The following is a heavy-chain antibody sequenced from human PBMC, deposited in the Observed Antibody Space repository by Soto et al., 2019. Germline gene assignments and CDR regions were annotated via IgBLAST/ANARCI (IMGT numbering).Heavy chain of an antibody. V-gene: IGHV3-23*01. Sequence: GGSLRLSCAASGFTFISYAMSWVRQAPGKGLEWVSAISGSGGSTYYADSVKGRFTISRDNSKNTLYLQMNSLRAEDTAVYYCAKEFWDYYDSSGYPDYWGQGTLVTVSS. CDR3: AKEFWDYYDSSGYPDY. CDR1: GFTFISYA. CDR2: ISGSGGST. J-gene: IGHJ4*02. D-gene: IGHD3-22*01.